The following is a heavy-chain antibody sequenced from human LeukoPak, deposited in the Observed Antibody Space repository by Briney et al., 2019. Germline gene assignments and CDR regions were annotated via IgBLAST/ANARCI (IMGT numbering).Heavy chain of an antibody. V-gene: IGHV1-69*06. D-gene: IGHD3-22*01. CDR2: IIPIFGTA. Sequence: SVKCSCKASGGTFSSYAISWVRQAPGQGLEWMGGIIPIFGTANYAQKFQGRVTIAADKSTSTAYMELSSLRSEDTAVYYCARTLYDSSGYSFDYWGQGTLVTVSS. J-gene: IGHJ4*02. CDR1: GGTFSSYA. CDR3: ARTLYDSSGYSFDY.